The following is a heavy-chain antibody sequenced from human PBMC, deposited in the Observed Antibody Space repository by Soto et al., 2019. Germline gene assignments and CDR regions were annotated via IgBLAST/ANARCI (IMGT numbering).Heavy chain of an antibody. Sequence: SVKVSCKASGGTFGSYAISWVRQAPGQGLEWMGGIIPIPGTANYAQKFQGRVTMTEGTSTDTAYMELSSLRSEDTAVYYCAVVVAATQTFDYWGQGTLVTVSS. CDR2: IIPIPGTA. V-gene: IGHV1-69*10. CDR1: GGTFGSYA. D-gene: IGHD2-15*01. CDR3: AVVVAATQTFDY. J-gene: IGHJ4*02.